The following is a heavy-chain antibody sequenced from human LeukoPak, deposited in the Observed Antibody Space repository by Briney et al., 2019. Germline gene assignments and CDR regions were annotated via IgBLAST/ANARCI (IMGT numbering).Heavy chain of an antibody. J-gene: IGHJ4*02. V-gene: IGHV3-11*01. CDR1: GFTFSDYY. CDR3: ARDRYGYNPFDY. CDR2: ISSSGSTI. D-gene: IGHD5-24*01. Sequence: GGSLRLSCAASGFTFSDYYMSRIRQAPGKGLEWVSYISSSGSTIYYANSVKGRFTISRDNAKNSLYLQMNSLRAEDTAVYYCARDRYGYNPFDYWGQGTLVTVSS.